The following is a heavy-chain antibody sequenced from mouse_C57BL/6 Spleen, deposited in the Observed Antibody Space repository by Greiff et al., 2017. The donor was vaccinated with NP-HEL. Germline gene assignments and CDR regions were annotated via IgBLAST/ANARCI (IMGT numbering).Heavy chain of an antibody. Sequence: EVQGVESGGGLVKPGGSLKLSCAASGFTFSSYAMSWVRQTPEKRLEWVATISDGGSYTYYPDNVKGRFTISRDNAKNNLYLQMSHLKSEDTAMYYCARVGSRGAWFAYWGQGTLVTVSA. J-gene: IGHJ3*01. V-gene: IGHV5-4*01. CDR2: ISDGGSYT. CDR3: ARVGSRGAWFAY. CDR1: GFTFSSYA. D-gene: IGHD1-1*01.